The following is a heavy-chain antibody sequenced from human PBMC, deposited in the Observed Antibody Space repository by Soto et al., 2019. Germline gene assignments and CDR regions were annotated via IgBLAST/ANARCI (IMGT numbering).Heavy chain of an antibody. CDR1: GYTLTELS. J-gene: IGHJ4*02. CDR3: ATRTTYYDFWSGYDPFDY. Sequence: ASVKVSCKVSGYTLTELSMHWVRQAPGKGLEWMGGFDPEDGETIYAQKFQGRVTMTEDTSTDTAYMELSSLRSEDTAVYYCATRTTYYDFWSGYDPFDYWGQGTLVTVSS. V-gene: IGHV1-24*01. D-gene: IGHD3-3*01. CDR2: FDPEDGET.